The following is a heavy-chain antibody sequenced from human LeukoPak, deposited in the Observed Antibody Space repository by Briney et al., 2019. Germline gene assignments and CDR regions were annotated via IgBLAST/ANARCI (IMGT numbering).Heavy chain of an antibody. J-gene: IGHJ6*03. V-gene: IGHV1-69*06. Sequence: GASVKVSCKASGGTFSSYAISWVRQAPGQGLEWMGGITPIFGTANYAQKFQGRVTITADKSTSTAYMELSSLRSEDTAVYYCACGSYSGYYYYYMDVWGKGTTVTVSS. CDR3: ACGSYSGYYYYYMDV. CDR1: GGTFSSYA. D-gene: IGHD1-26*01. CDR2: ITPIFGTA.